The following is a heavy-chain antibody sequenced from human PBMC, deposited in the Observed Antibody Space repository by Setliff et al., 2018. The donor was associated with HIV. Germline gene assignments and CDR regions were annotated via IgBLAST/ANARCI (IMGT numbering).Heavy chain of an antibody. CDR1: AVSIGGYS. D-gene: IGHD3-10*02. J-gene: IGHJ1*01. Sequence: SETLSLTCTVSAVSIGGYSWSWIRQSPGKGLEWIGSIYSTDTTNHNPSLESRVTISVDKSKNQFSLKLSSVTAADTAIYYCASSRSLFGEEYFHHWGQGTLVTVSS. V-gene: IGHV4-4*09. CDR2: IYSTDTT. CDR3: ASSRSLFGEEYFHH.